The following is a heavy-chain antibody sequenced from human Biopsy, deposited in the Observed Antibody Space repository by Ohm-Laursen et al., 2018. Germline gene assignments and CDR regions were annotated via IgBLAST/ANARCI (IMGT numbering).Heavy chain of an antibody. J-gene: IGHJ3*02. CDR3: AKHGSGWTGDDAFHI. Sequence: GTLSLTCIVSGGSISSYYWSWIRQPPGKGLEWIGHISYSRDTNYNPSLKSRITISVDTSKNQFSLKLTSVTAADTAVYYCAKHGSGWTGDDAFHIWGQGTMVTVSS. CDR2: ISYSRDT. CDR1: GGSISSYY. D-gene: IGHD6-19*01. V-gene: IGHV4-59*08.